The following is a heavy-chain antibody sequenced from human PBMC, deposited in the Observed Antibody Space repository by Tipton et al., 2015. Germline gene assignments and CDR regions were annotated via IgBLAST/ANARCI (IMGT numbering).Heavy chain of an antibody. D-gene: IGHD5-24*01. V-gene: IGHV4-31*03. CDR2: IHYGGST. CDR3: ARDAYNSNFFDY. CDR1: GDSIRSDGYY. Sequence: TLSLICTVSGDSIRSDGYYWSWIRQHPGKDLEWIGYIHYGGSTYYNPSLRGRATISVDTFENQFSLKLTSLTAADTAVYYCARDAYNSNFFDYWGQGTLVTVSS. J-gene: IGHJ4*02.